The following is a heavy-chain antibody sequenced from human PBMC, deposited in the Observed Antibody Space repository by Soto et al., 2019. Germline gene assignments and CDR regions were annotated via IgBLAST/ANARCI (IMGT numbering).Heavy chain of an antibody. Sequence: GGSLRLSCAASGFTFSGSAMHWVRQASGKGLEWVGRIRSKANSYATAYAASVKGRLTISRDDSKNTAYLQMNSLKTEDTAVYYCTRHEEWQLGRFAFDIWGQGTMVTVSS. D-gene: IGHD6-6*01. CDR3: TRHEEWQLGRFAFDI. CDR2: IRSKANSYAT. J-gene: IGHJ3*02. V-gene: IGHV3-73*01. CDR1: GFTFSGSA.